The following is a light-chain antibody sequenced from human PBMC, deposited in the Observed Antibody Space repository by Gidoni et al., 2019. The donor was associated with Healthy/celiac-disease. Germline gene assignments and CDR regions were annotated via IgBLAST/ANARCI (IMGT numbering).Light chain of an antibody. Sequence: DIQMTRSPSSLSASVGDRVTITCRESQSISSYLNWYQQTPGKAPTLLSDAASSLQSGVPSRFSGSGSGTDFIPTISSLQHEDFATYYCQQSYSTPYTFGQGTKLEIK. V-gene: IGKV1-39*01. CDR3: QQSYSTPYT. CDR1: QSISSY. CDR2: AAS. J-gene: IGKJ2*01.